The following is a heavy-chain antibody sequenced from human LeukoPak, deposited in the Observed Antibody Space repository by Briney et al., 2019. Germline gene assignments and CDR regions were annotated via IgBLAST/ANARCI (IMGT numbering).Heavy chain of an antibody. CDR2: IYHSGST. D-gene: IGHD5-24*01. Sequence: SRTLSLTCTVSGGSISSGGYYWSWIRQPPGKGLEWIGYIYHSGSTYYNPSLKSRVTISVDRSKNQFSLKLSSVTAADTAVYYCARVQREMATIPYYYYGMDVWGQGTTVTVSS. CDR3: ARVQREMATIPYYYYGMDV. CDR1: GGSISSGGYY. V-gene: IGHV4-30-2*01. J-gene: IGHJ6*02.